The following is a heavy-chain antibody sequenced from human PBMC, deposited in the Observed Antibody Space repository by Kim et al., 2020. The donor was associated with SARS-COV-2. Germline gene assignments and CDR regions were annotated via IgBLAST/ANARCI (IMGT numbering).Heavy chain of an antibody. J-gene: IGHJ6*02. CDR3: ARDSGGLLWFGELFGPDYYYGMDV. Sequence: GGSLRLSCAASGFTFSSYAMHWVRQAPGKGLEWVAVISYDGSNKYYADSVKGRFTISRDNSKNTLYLQMNSLRAEDTAVYYCARDSGGLLWFGELFGPDYYYGMDVWGQGTTVTVSS. D-gene: IGHD3-10*01. CDR1: GFTFSSYA. CDR2: ISYDGSNK. V-gene: IGHV3-30*04.